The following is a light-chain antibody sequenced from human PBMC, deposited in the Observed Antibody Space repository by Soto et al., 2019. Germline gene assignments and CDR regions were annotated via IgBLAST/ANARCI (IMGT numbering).Light chain of an antibody. J-gene: IGKJ1*01. V-gene: IGKV3-15*01. CDR3: QQYNNWPPP. Sequence: EIVMTQSPGTLSVSPGERATLSCRASQSVSDNVAWYQRKPGQAPRLLFSGASTRATGVPATFSGSGSGTDFTLTISSLQSADFAVYYCQQYNNWPPPFGQGTRVVVK. CDR2: GAS. CDR1: QSVSDN.